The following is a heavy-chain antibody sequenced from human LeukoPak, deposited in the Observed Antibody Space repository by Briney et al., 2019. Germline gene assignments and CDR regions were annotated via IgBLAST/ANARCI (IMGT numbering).Heavy chain of an antibody. CDR3: ARWFVGATTWDPAIHFDY. J-gene: IGHJ4*02. V-gene: IGHV4-39*01. CDR1: GGSISSSSYY. CDR2: IYYSGST. D-gene: IGHD1-26*01. Sequence: SETLSLTCTVSGGSISSSSYYWGWIRQPPGKGLEWIGSIYYSGSTYYNPSLKSRVTISVDTSKNQFSLKLSSVTAADTAVYYCARWFVGATTWDPAIHFDYWGQGTLVTVSS.